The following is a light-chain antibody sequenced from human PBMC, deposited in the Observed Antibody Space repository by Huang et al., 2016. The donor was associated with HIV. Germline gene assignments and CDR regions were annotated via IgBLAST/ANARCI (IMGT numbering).Light chain of an antibody. J-gene: IGKJ4*01. CDR3: QQYADVPLT. V-gene: IGKV1-33*01. Sequence: DIQMTQSPSSLSAFVGDRVTITCQASQDISNYLNWYQQKPEKAPELLIYDTSNLETGVPSRFSGTASGTDFTFTISSLQPEDVATYYCQQYADVPLTFGGGTKVEIK. CDR2: DTS. CDR1: QDISNY.